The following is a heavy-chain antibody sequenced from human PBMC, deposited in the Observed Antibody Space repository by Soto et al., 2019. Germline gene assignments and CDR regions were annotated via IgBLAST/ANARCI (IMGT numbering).Heavy chain of an antibody. CDR3: ARAGGSGWSLDF. CDR1: VFTFSDYS. V-gene: IGHV3-11*01. Sequence: QVYLVESGGGLVKPGGSLRLSCEASVFTFSDYSMTWIRQAPGKGLEWVAHIGSSGSTINHADSVKGRFTISRDNAKNSLYLQMNSLRDDDTAVYYCARAGGSGWSLDFWGQGTLVTVSS. CDR2: IGSSGSTI. D-gene: IGHD6-19*01. J-gene: IGHJ4*02.